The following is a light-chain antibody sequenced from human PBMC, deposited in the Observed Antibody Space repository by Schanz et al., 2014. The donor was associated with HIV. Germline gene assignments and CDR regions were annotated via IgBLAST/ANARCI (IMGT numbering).Light chain of an antibody. CDR2: ANN. CDR1: SSNVGSNT. V-gene: IGLV1-44*01. Sequence: QSVLTQPPSASGTPGQRVTISCSGSSSNVGSNTVNWYQHLPGTAPKLLMYANNQRASGVPDRSSGSGSGTSASLAITGLRSEDEADYYCAAWDGSLNVWVFGGGTKLTVL. CDR3: AAWDGSLNVWV. J-gene: IGLJ3*02.